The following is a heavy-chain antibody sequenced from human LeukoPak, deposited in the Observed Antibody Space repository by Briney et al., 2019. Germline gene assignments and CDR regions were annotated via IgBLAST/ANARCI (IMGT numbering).Heavy chain of an antibody. CDR2: INHSGST. D-gene: IGHD3-22*01. V-gene: IGHV4-34*01. J-gene: IGHJ4*02. Sequence: PSETLSLTCAVYGGSFSGYYWSWIRQPPGKGLEWIGEINHSGSTNYNPSLKSRVTIPVDTSKNQFSLKLSSVTAADTAVYYCARVPDSSGYYHYPTPYFDYWGQGTLVTVSS. CDR3: ARVPDSSGYYHYPTPYFDY. CDR1: GGSFSGYY.